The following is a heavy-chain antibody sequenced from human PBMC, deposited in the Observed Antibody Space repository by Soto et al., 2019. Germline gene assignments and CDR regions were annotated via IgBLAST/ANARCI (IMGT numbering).Heavy chain of an antibody. CDR1: GLTFRSYW. D-gene: IGHD2-21*01. Sequence: EVQLVESGGGLVQPGESLRLSCAASGLTFRSYWMHWVRQAPGKGLVWVSRINTDGSVAMYVDSVKGRFTISRDNAQNTLELHMNSLRAQDTGVSYCVRDMQLWRLVSWGQGTLVTVSS. CDR3: VRDMQLWRLVS. V-gene: IGHV3-74*03. CDR2: INTDGSVA. J-gene: IGHJ4*02.